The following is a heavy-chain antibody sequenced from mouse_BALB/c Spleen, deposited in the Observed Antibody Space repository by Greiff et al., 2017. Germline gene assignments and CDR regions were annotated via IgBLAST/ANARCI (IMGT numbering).Heavy chain of an antibody. D-gene: IGHD1-2*01. CDR2: ISSGSSTI. CDR1: GFTFSSFG. J-gene: IGHJ3*01. V-gene: IGHV5-17*02. CDR3: AAITTATY. Sequence: VQLKESGGGLVQPGGSRKLSCAASGFTFSSFGMHWVRQAPEKGLEWVAYISSGSSTIYYADTVKGRFTISRDNPKNTLFLQMTSLRSEDTAMYYCAAITTATYWGQGTLVTVSA.